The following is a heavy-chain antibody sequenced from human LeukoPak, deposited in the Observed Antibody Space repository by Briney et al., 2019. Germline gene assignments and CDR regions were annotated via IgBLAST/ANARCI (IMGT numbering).Heavy chain of an antibody. Sequence: PGGSLRLSCAASGFTFSSYTMNWVRQAPGRGLEWVSYISSSSSTMYYADSVKGRFTISRDNAKNSLYLQMNSLRAEDTAVYYCARAITNYGYIFDYWGQGTLVTVSS. V-gene: IGHV3-48*01. D-gene: IGHD5-18*01. CDR1: GFTFSSYT. CDR3: ARAITNYGYIFDY. J-gene: IGHJ4*02. CDR2: ISSSSSTM.